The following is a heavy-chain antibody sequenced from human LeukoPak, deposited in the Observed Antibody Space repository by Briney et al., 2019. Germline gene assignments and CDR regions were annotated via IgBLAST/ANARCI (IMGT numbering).Heavy chain of an antibody. J-gene: IGHJ4*02. CDR3: AKVDLVYREYYSDY. CDR2: ISGSGGST. CDR1: GLTFSSYA. V-gene: IGHV3-23*01. D-gene: IGHD5/OR15-5a*01. Sequence: GGSLRLSCAASGLTFSSYAMSWVRQAPGKGLEWVSAISGSGGSTYYADSVKGRFTISRDNSKNTLYLQMNSLRAEDTAVYYCAKVDLVYREYYSDYWGQGTLVTVSS.